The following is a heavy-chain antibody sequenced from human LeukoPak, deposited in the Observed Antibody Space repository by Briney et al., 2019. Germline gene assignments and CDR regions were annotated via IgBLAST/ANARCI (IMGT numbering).Heavy chain of an antibody. D-gene: IGHD4-17*01. Sequence: SETLSLTCTGSGGSISTYYWTWIRQPAGKGLEWIGRFHTSGSTNYNPSLKSRVTMSVDTSKNQLSLKLSSVTAADTAVYYCARDRYGDYGHDYWGQGTLVTVSS. CDR2: FHTSGST. CDR3: ARDRYGDYGHDY. J-gene: IGHJ4*02. V-gene: IGHV4-4*07. CDR1: GGSISTYY.